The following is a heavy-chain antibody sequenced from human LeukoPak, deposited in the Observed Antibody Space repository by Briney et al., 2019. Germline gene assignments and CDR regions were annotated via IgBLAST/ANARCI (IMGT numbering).Heavy chain of an antibody. J-gene: IGHJ4*02. V-gene: IGHV4-59*01. CDR1: GGSITNYY. Sequence: KTSETLSLTCTVSGGSITNYYWSWIRQPPGKGLEWIGFSYYNGNTNYNPSLKSRVTISVDTSKNQFSLKLSSVTAADTAVYYCARVSGYHWGSSYDYWGQGTLVTVSS. CDR2: SYYNGNT. D-gene: IGHD5-12*01. CDR3: ARVSGYHWGSSYDY.